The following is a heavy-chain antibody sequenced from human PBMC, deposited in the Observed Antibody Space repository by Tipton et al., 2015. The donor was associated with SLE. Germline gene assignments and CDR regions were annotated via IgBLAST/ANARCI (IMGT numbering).Heavy chain of an antibody. CDR3: ARGGYSSGWYGDYFVY. CDR1: GVSISNFY. D-gene: IGHD6-19*01. Sequence: TLSLTCTVSGVSISNFYWSWIRQPAGKGLEWIGRIYSSGSTNYNPSLKSRVTMSVDTSQNQFSLKLSSVTAADTAIYYCARGGYSSGWYGDYFVYCGQGTLVTVSS. CDR2: IYSSGST. V-gene: IGHV4-4*07. J-gene: IGHJ4*02.